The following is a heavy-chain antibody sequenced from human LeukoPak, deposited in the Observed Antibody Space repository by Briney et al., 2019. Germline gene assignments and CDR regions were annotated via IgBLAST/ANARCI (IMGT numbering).Heavy chain of an antibody. J-gene: IGHJ6*03. D-gene: IGHD3-10*01. CDR2: FSGSTGDT. V-gene: IGHV1-18*01. Sequence: ASVKVSCKAAGYSFVLYGISWVRQAPGEGPGWMGWFSGSTGDTNYAQKFQGRVTMTAVTSSSTAYMELRSLRSDDTAVYYCASVYASGSSEGDHYYYYYMDVWGKGTTVTISS. CDR3: ASVYASGSSEGDHYYYYYMDV. CDR1: GYSFVLYG.